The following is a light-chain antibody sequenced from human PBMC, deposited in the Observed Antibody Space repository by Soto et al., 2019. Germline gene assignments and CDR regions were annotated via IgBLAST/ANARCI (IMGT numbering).Light chain of an antibody. V-gene: IGLV2-14*01. CDR3: TSYTSSSTLV. CDR2: DVS. CDR1: SSDVGTYNY. Sequence: QSDLTQPASVSGSPGQSITISCTGTSSDVGTYNYVSWYQQHAGKVPKLMIYDVSNRPSGVSDRFSGSKSGNTASLTISGLQAEDEADYYCTSYTSSSTLVFGGGTKLTVL. J-gene: IGLJ2*01.